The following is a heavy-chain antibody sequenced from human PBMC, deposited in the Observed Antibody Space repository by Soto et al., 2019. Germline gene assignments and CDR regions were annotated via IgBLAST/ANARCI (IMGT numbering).Heavy chain of an antibody. CDR2: ISYDGSNK. Sequence: PGGSLRLSCAASGFTFSSYAMHWVRQAPGKGLEWVAVISYDGSNKYYADSVKGRFTISRDNSKNTLYLQMNSLRAEDTAVYYCAKGNYKVGATDSWGQGTLVTVSS. CDR3: AKGNYKVGATDS. V-gene: IGHV3-30*04. J-gene: IGHJ4*02. D-gene: IGHD1-26*01. CDR1: GFTFSSYA.